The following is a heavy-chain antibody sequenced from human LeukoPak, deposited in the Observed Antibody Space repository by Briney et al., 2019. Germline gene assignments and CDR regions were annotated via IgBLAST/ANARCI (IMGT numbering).Heavy chain of an antibody. CDR2: FDPEDGET. D-gene: IGHD2-2*01. CDR1: GYTLTELS. Sequence: ASVKVSCKVSGYTLTELSMHWVRQAPGKGLEWMGGFDPEDGETIYAQKFQGRVTMTEDTSTDTAYMELSSLRSEDTAVYYCATGLVVVPAAYRGGGLFDYWGQGTLVTVSS. CDR3: ATGLVVVPAAYRGGGLFDY. J-gene: IGHJ4*02. V-gene: IGHV1-24*01.